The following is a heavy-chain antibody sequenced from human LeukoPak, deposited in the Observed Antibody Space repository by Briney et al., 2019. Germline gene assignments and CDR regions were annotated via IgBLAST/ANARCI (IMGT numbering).Heavy chain of an antibody. V-gene: IGHV3-11*04. Sequence: GGSLRLSCAASGFTFSDHYMNWIRQAPGKGLEWVSYISSTGSSMYYADSVKGRFTISRDNAKNSLYLQMNSLRTEDTAVYYCGFTTYYYYYGMDVWGQGTTVTVSS. D-gene: IGHD3-3*01. J-gene: IGHJ6*02. CDR1: GFTFSDHY. CDR3: GFTTYYYYYGMDV. CDR2: ISSTGSSM.